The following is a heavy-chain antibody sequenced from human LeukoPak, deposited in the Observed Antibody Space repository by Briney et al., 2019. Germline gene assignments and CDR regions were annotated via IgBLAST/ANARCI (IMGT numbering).Heavy chain of an antibody. CDR1: GYTFTSYG. D-gene: IGHD3-3*01. CDR2: ISAYNGNT. V-gene: IGHV1-18*01. Sequence: ASVKVSCKASGYTFTSYGISWVRQAPGQGLEWMGWISAYNGNTNYAQKLQGRVIMTTDTSTSTAYMELMSLRSDDTAVYYCARGGYYDFWSGYYFFDPWGQGTLVTVSS. J-gene: IGHJ5*02. CDR3: ARGGYYDFWSGYYFFDP.